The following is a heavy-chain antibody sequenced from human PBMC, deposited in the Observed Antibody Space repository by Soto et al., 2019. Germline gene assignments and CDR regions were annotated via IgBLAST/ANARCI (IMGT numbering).Heavy chain of an antibody. V-gene: IGHV1-69*01. Sequence: QVQLVQSGAEVKKPGSSVNVSCKASGGTFSSYSINWVRQAPGQGLEWMGEIIPIFGTANYAQKFQGRVTITADESTSTAYMELSSLRPEDTAVYYCARDGGRHSGWIDYWGQGTLVTVSS. J-gene: IGHJ4*02. D-gene: IGHD1-26*01. CDR1: GGTFSSYS. CDR2: IIPIFGTA. CDR3: ARDGGRHSGWIDY.